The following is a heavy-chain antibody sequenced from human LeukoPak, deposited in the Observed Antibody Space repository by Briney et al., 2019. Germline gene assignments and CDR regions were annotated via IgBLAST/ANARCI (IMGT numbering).Heavy chain of an antibody. V-gene: IGHV3-23*01. CDR2: LKGTGET. D-gene: IGHD3-16*01. CDR1: GFSFINYA. Sequence: GGSLRFSCAASGFSFINYAMSWVRHSPPRGPEWVSSLKGTGETFYADFVKGRFTLSRDDSRNTVYLQLNNLRVEDTAIYYCARASWVSTADAVRWGQGTQVTVSS. J-gene: IGHJ4*02. CDR3: ARASWVSTADAVR.